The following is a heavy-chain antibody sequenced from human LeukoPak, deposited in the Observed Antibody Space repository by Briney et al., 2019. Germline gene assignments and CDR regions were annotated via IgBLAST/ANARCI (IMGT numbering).Heavy chain of an antibody. CDR1: GFTFSSYA. CDR3: AKSQFYSNYYYYYGMDV. Sequence: GGSLRLSCAASGFTFSSYAMSWVRQAPGKGLEWVSGISDSGGCTYYADSVKGRFTISRDNSKNTLYLQMNSLRAEDTAVYSCAKSQFYSNYYYYYGMDVWGQGTTVTVSS. V-gene: IGHV3-23*01. J-gene: IGHJ6*02. D-gene: IGHD4-11*01. CDR2: ISDSGGCT.